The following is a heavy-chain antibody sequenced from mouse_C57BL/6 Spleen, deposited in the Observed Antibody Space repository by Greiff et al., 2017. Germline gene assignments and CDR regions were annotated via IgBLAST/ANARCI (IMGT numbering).Heavy chain of an antibody. J-gene: IGHJ4*01. CDR3: ARRGTVLLLPYAMDY. V-gene: IGHV1-18*01. Sequence: HLPPSSHELVKPGASVTIPCKASGYTFTDYNMDWVKQSHGKSLEWIGDINPNNGGTIYNQKFKGKATFTVDKSSSTAYMELRSLTSEDTAVYYCARRGTVLLLPYAMDYWGQGTSVTGSS. CDR1: GYTFTDYN. D-gene: IGHD2-3*01. CDR2: INPNNGGT.